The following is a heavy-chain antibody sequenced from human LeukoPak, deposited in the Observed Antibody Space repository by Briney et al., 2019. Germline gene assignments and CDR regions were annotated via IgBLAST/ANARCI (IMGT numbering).Heavy chain of an antibody. CDR3: ARDPLGFGGYDDAFDI. CDR1: GFTFGDYA. Sequence: GGSLRLSCTASGFTFGDYAMSWVRQAPGKGLEWVSSISANGLFQYYGDSLEGRFTISRDNAEKVVYLEMNGLRADDTAVYYCARDPLGFGGYDDAFDIWGQGTLVTVSS. V-gene: IGHV3-21*01. CDR2: ISANGLFQ. J-gene: IGHJ3*02. D-gene: IGHD5-12*01.